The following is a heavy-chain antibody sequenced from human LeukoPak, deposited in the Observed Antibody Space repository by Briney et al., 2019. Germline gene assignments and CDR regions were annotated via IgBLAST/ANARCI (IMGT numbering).Heavy chain of an antibody. V-gene: IGHV4-31*03. CDR3: ASRRNYYDSSGYYIFDY. D-gene: IGHD3-22*01. CDR2: IYYSGST. Sequence: PSETLSLTCTVSGGSISSGGYYWSWIRQHPGEGLEWIGYIYYSGSTYYNPSLKSRVTISVDTSKNQFSLKLSSVTAADTAVYYCASRRNYYDSSGYYIFDYWGQGNLVTVSS. J-gene: IGHJ4*02. CDR1: GGSISSGGYY.